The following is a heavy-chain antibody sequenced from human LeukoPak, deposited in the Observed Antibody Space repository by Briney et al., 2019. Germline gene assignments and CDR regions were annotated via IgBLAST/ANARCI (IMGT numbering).Heavy chain of an antibody. D-gene: IGHD3-10*01. Sequence: PGGSLRLSCAASGFDFSSYGMHWVRQAPGKGLEWVAYIHYDSTTEDYADSVQGRFTISRDNAKNTLYLQMNSLRAEDTAVYYCARGGAYGSGNIRLSPPFDYRGQGTLATVSS. V-gene: IGHV3-30*02. CDR2: IHYDSTTE. CDR3: ARGGAYGSGNIRLSPPFDY. J-gene: IGHJ4*02. CDR1: GFDFSSYG.